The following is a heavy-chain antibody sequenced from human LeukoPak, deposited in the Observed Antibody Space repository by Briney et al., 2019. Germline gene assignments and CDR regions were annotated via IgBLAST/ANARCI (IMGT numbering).Heavy chain of an antibody. V-gene: IGHV3-23*01. CDR2: ITGSGGYT. Sequence: PGGSLRLSCAASGFSFSTYATSWVRQAPGKGLEWVSTITGSGGYTYYAASVKGRFTISRDTSKYTLYLQMNSLRAEDTAIYYCARGSQYYNYLDVWGNGTTVTISS. CDR3: ARGSQYYNYLDV. J-gene: IGHJ6*03. CDR1: GFSFSTYA. D-gene: IGHD1-26*01.